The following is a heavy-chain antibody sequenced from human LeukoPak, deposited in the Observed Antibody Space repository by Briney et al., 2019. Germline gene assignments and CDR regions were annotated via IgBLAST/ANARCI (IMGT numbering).Heavy chain of an antibody. CDR1: GYTFTSYD. D-gene: IGHD3-22*01. V-gene: IGHV1-8*01. CDR2: MNPNSGNT. J-gene: IGHJ4*02. Sequence: ASVKVSCKASGYTFTSYDINWVRQATGQGLEWMGWMNPNSGNTGYAQKFQGRVTMTRSTSISTAYMELSSLRSEDTAVYYCARGDQRITMIVVAFDYWGQGTLVTVSS. CDR3: ARGDQRITMIVVAFDY.